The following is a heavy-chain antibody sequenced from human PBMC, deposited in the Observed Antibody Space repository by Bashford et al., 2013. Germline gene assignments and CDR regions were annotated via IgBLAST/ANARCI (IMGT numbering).Heavy chain of an antibody. D-gene: IGHD3-10*01. CDR3: AKRDYNEQTDSFDI. V-gene: IGHV4-34*01. Sequence: SETLSLTCAVYVAPFSGYYWSWIRQPPGKGLEWIGEINHSGSTDYNPSLRSRLTMSIDTSKNQFSLQLTSVTAADSAVYYCAKRDYNEQTDSFDIWGQGIMVTVSS. CDR1: VAPFSGYY. J-gene: IGHJ3*02. CDR2: INHSGST.